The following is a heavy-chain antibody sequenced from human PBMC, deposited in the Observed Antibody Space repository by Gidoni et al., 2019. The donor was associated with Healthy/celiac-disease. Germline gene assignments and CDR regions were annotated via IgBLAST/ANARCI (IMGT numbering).Heavy chain of an antibody. V-gene: IGHV1-18*01. CDR2: ISAYNGNT. D-gene: IGHD3-3*01. CDR3: ASWGTIFGVSGDYYYYGMDV. Sequence: QVPLVQSGAEVKKPGASVKVSCKASGYTFTSSGISWVRQATGQGLEWMGWISAYNGNTNYAQKLQGRVTMTTDTSTSTAYMELRSLRSDDTAVYYCASWGTIFGVSGDYYYYGMDVWGQGTTVTVSS. CDR1: GYTFTSSG. J-gene: IGHJ6*02.